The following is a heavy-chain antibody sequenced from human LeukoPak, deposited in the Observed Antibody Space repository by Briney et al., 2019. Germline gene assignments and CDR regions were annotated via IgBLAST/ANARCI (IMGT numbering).Heavy chain of an antibody. CDR2: INPSGGST. V-gene: IGHV1-46*01. D-gene: IGHD1-26*01. CDR1: GYTFTNYY. CDR3: ARALSGSHRPDDAFDI. J-gene: IGHJ3*02. Sequence: ASVKVSCKASGYTFTNYYMYWVRQAPGQGLEWMGIINPSGGSTSYAQKFRGRVTMTRDMSTNTLYMELSSLRSEDTAMYYCARALSGSHRPDDAFDIWGQGTMVTVSS.